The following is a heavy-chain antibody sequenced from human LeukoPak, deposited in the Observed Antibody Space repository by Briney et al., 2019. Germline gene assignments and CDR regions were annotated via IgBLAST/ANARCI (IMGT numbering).Heavy chain of an antibody. J-gene: IGHJ4*02. D-gene: IGHD3-10*01. CDR3: ASGPRNYYYSGSYHY. Sequence: PSETLSLTCGVSGGSFNSGDYHWNWIRQPPGRGLEWIGYIYYGGNTNYNPSLRSRVTISMDTSKNQFSLKVNSVTAADTAVYFCASGPRNYYYSGSYHYWGQGTLVTVSS. CDR2: IYYGGNT. V-gene: IGHV4-61*08. CDR1: GGSFNSGDYH.